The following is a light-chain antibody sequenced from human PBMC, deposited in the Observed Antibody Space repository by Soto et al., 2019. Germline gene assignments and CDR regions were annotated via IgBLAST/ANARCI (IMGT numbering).Light chain of an antibody. J-gene: IGLJ1*01. CDR3: SSFAGSNNLPYV. CDR1: SSDVGAYDY. V-gene: IGLV2-8*01. Sequence: QSALTQPPSASGSPGQSVTISCTGTSSDVGAYDYVSWYQQHPGKAPKLMIYEINKRPSGVPDLFSGSKSGNTASLTVSGLHAEDEADYYCSSFAGSNNLPYVFGTGTKVTVL. CDR2: EIN.